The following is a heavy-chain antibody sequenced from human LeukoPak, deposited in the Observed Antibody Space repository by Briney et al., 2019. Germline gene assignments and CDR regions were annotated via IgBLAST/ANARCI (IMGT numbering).Heavy chain of an antibody. J-gene: IGHJ4*02. D-gene: IGHD2-21*02. V-gene: IGHV4-39*01. Sequence: PSETLSLTCTVSGYSISSSYYWGWIRQPPGKGLEWIGSIYYSGSTYYNPSLKSRVTISVDTSKNQFSLKLSSVTAADTAVYYCARTSDYYFDYWGQGTLVTVSS. CDR3: ARTSDYYFDY. CDR2: IYYSGST. CDR1: GYSISSSYY.